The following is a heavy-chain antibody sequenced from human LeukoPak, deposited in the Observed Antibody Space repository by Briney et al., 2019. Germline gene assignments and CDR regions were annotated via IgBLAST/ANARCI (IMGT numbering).Heavy chain of an antibody. CDR3: ARDGPYSSTSYYYYYGMDV. Sequence: PGGSLRLSCAASGFTFSSYDMHWVRQVTGKGLEWVSAIGTAGDTNYLGSVKGRFTISRENAKNSLYLQMNSLRAGDTAVYYCARDGPYSSTSYYYYYGMDVWGQGTTVTVSS. CDR1: GFTFSSYD. J-gene: IGHJ6*02. CDR2: IGTAGDT. V-gene: IGHV3-13*04. D-gene: IGHD6-19*01.